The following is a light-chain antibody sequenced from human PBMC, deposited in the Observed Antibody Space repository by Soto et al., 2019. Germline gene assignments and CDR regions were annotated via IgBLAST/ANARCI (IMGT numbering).Light chain of an antibody. J-gene: IGLJ1*01. CDR1: SSDIGGYNY. CDR2: QVS. Sequence: QSVLTQPASVSVSPGQSITISCTGTSSDIGGYNYVSWYQHHPGKDPKLMIYQVSNRPSGVSNRFSGSKSGNTASLTISGLQAEDEADYFCSSYSSSSTFYVFGAGTKVTVL. CDR3: SSYSSSSTFYV. V-gene: IGLV2-14*01.